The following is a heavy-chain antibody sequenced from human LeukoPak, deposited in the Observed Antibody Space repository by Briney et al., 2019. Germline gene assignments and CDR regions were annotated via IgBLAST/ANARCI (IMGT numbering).Heavy chain of an antibody. CDR2: IYSGGST. V-gene: IGHV3-53*01. Sequence: GGSLRLSCAASGFTVSSNYMSWVRQAPGKGLEWVSVIYSGGSTYYADSVKGRFTISRDNSKNTLYLQMNSLRAEDTAVYYCAKDFWDFWSGYSIDYWGQGTLVTVSS. D-gene: IGHD3-3*01. CDR3: AKDFWDFWSGYSIDY. CDR1: GFTVSSNY. J-gene: IGHJ4*02.